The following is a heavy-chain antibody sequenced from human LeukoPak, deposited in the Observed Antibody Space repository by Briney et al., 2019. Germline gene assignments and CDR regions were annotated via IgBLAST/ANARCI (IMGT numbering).Heavy chain of an antibody. J-gene: IGHJ6*03. V-gene: IGHV4-34*01. CDR1: GGSFSGYY. CDR3: ARVLYYYDFWSGYYKAYYYYMDV. CDR2: INHSGST. Sequence: SETLSLTCAVYGGSFSGYYWSWIRQPPGKGLEWIGEINHSGSTNYNPSLKSRVTISVDTSKNQFSLKLSSVTAADTAVYYCARVLYYYDFWSGYYKAYYYYMDVWGKGTTVTVSS. D-gene: IGHD3-3*01.